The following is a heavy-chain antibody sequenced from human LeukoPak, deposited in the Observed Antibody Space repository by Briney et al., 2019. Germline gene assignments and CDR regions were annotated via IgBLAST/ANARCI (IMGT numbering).Heavy chain of an antibody. CDR3: ARPYCSGGFCHDYFDY. J-gene: IGHJ4*02. D-gene: IGHD2-15*01. CDR2: INPHTGGT. CDR1: GYTFTGYY. V-gene: IGHV1-2*02. Sequence: ASVKVSCKASGYTFTGYYMHWVRQAPGQGLEWMGWINPHTGGTNYAQKFQGRVTMTRDTSISTAYMELSGLTSDDTAVYYCARPYCSGGFCHDYFDYWGQGTLVTFSS.